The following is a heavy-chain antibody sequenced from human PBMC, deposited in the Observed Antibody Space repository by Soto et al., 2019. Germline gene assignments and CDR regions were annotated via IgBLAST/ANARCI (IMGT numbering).Heavy chain of an antibody. D-gene: IGHD6-13*01. CDR1: GFTFSSYG. V-gene: IGHV3-33*01. Sequence: GGSLRLSCAASGFTFSSYGMHWVRQAPGKGLEWVAVIWYDGSNKYYADSVKGRFTISRDNSKNTLYLQMNSLRAEDTAVYYCARYSSSWNGFDYWGQGTLVTV. J-gene: IGHJ4*02. CDR3: ARYSSSWNGFDY. CDR2: IWYDGSNK.